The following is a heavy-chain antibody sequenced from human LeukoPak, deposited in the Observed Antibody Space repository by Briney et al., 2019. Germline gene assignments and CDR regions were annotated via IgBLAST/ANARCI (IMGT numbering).Heavy chain of an antibody. J-gene: IGHJ3*02. D-gene: IGHD6-13*01. Sequence: SETLSLTCTVSGGSISSYYWSWIRQPAGEGLEWIGHIYSTGSTNYNPSLKSRVTISVDTSKNQFSLKLSSVTAADTAVYYCARVLRSYSSSRSDAFDIWGQGTMVAVSS. CDR1: GGSISSYY. CDR3: ARVLRSYSSSRSDAFDI. V-gene: IGHV4-4*07. CDR2: IYSTGST.